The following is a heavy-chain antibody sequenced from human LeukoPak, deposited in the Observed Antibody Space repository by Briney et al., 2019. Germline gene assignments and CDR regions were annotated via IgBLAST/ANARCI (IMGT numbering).Heavy chain of an antibody. J-gene: IGHJ4*02. CDR2: MNPNSGNT. CDR3: ARGIWYSSSWLDY. V-gene: IGHV1-8*03. Sequence: ASVKDSCKASGYTFTSYDINRVRQATGQGLEWMGWMNPNSGNTGYAQKFQGRVTITRNTSISTAYMELSSLRSEDTAVYYCARGIWYSSSWLDYWGQGTLVTVSS. D-gene: IGHD6-13*01. CDR1: GYTFTSYD.